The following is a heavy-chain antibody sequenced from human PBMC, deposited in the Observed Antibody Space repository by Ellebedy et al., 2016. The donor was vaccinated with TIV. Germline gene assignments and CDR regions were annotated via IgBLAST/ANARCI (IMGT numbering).Heavy chain of an antibody. CDR3: ARDSLRHNNWFDP. D-gene: IGHD4-17*01. V-gene: IGHV4-30-4*01. Sequence: SETLSLTXTVSGGSISSGDYYWSWIRQPPGKGLEWIGYIYYSGSTYYNPSLKSRVTISVDTSKNQFSLKLSSVTAADTAVYYCARDSLRHNNWFDPWGQGTLVTVSS. CDR2: IYYSGST. CDR1: GGSISSGDYY. J-gene: IGHJ5*02.